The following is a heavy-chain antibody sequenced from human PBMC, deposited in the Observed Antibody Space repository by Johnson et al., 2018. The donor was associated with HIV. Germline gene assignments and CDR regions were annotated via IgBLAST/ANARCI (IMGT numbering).Heavy chain of an antibody. J-gene: IGHJ3*02. CDR3: AKPREVVEWLCAFDI. CDR1: GFTFDDYG. Sequence: EVLLLESGGGVVRPGGSLRLSCAVSGFTFDDYGMSWVRQVPGKGLEWVSGINWNGGSTGYEDSVKGRFTISRDNGKNSLYLQMNSLRAEDTAVYYCAKPREVVEWLCAFDIWGQGTMVTVSS. D-gene: IGHD3-3*01. CDR2: INWNGGST. V-gene: IGHV3-20*04.